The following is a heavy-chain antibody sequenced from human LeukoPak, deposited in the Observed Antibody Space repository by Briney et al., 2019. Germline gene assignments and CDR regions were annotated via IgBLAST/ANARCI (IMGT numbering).Heavy chain of an antibody. CDR3: APLIGAYFDY. CDR1: GYTFTKHP. CDR2: INTDNGNT. J-gene: IGHJ4*02. Sequence: ASVKVSCKTSGYTFTKHPMHWVRQAPGQRLEWMGWINTDNGNTKYSEKFQGRVAITRDTSASTAYMEPNSLTSEDTALYYCAPLIGAYFDYWGQGTLVTVSS. V-gene: IGHV1-3*04. D-gene: IGHD3-10*01.